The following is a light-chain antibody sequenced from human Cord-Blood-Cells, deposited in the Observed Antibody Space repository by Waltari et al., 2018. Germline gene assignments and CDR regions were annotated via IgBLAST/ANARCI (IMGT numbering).Light chain of an antibody. V-gene: IGKV1-39*01. CDR2: AAS. Sequence: DIQMSPSPSSLSASVGDIVTITCRASQSISSYLNWYQQKPGKAPKLLIYAASSLQSGVPSRFSGSGSGTDFTLTISSLQPEDFGTYYCQQSYSTPLTFGGGTKVEIK. CDR3: QQSYSTPLT. J-gene: IGKJ4*01. CDR1: QSISSY.